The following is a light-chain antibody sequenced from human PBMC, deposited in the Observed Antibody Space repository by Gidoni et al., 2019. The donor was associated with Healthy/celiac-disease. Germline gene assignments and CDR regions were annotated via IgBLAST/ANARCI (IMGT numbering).Light chain of an antibody. CDR2: AAS. Sequence: DIQLTQSPSFLYASVGDRVTITCRASQGISSYLAWYQQKPGKAPKLLIYAASTLQSGVPSRFSGSGSGTEFTLTISSLQPEDFATYYCQQLNSYPLITFGQGTRLEIK. CDR3: QQLNSYPLIT. CDR1: QGISSY. J-gene: IGKJ5*01. V-gene: IGKV1-9*01.